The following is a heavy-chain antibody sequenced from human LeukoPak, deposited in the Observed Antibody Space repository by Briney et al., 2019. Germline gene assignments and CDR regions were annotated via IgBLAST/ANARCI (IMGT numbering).Heavy chain of an antibody. V-gene: IGHV3-48*03. Sequence: PGGSLRLSCAASGYSFSSYEMNWVRQAPEKGLEWVSYISSRNSAIYYADSVRGRFTISRDDAKNSLYLQMNSLRAEDTAVYYCARGWFDRWGQGTLVTVSS. CDR2: ISSRNSAI. CDR3: ARGWFDR. CDR1: GYSFSSYE. J-gene: IGHJ5*02.